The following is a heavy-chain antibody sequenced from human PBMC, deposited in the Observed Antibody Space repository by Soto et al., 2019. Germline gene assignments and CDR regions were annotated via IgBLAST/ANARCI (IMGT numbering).Heavy chain of an antibody. CDR3: AGILPTGDPDFDY. CDR2: MNPNSGNT. CDR1: GYTFTSYD. V-gene: IGHV1-8*01. Sequence: ASVKVSCKASGYTFTSYDINWVRQATGQGLEWMGWMNPNSGNTGYAQKFQGRVTMTRNTSISTAYMELSSLRSEDTAVYYCAGILPTGDPDFDYWGQGPQVTVSS. D-gene: IGHD1-20*01. J-gene: IGHJ4*02.